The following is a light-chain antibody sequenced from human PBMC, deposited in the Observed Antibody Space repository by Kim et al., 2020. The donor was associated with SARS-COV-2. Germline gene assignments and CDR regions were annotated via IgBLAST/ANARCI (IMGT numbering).Light chain of an antibody. Sequence: PGEGAPPPCGAGRLIGTFFALSQHKPSQAPTPRIFDTSTSATGTPARFSGSGCGTDLTLTISSREPEDFAIYDCQRRTTGPPGLTFGGGTKVDIK. J-gene: IGKJ4*01. V-gene: IGKV3-11*01. CDR3: QRRTTGPPGLT. CDR2: DTS. CDR1: RLIGTF.